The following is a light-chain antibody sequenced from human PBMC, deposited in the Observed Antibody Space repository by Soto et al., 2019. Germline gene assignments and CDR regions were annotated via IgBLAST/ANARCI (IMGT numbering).Light chain of an antibody. V-gene: IGKV3-15*01. CDR2: GAS. CDR3: QQYRSWPRT. J-gene: IGKJ1*01. Sequence: EIVLTQSPATLSVSPGERVTLSCRASQSVDINLAWYQQKPGQAPRLLIYGASTRATDMSGTFSGRGSGTEFTLTISNLLPEDFAVYYCQQYRSWPRTFGQGTKVEIK. CDR1: QSVDIN.